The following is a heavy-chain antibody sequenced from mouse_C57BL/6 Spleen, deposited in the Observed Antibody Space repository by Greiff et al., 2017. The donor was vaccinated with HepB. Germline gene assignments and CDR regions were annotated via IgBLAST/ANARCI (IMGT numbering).Heavy chain of an antibody. J-gene: IGHJ2*01. CDR2: IRNKANGYTT. D-gene: IGHD4-1*01. CDR1: GFTFTDYY. Sequence: EVQRVESGGGLVQPGGSLSLSCAASGFTFTDYYMSWVRQPPGKALEWLGFIRNKANGYTTEYSASVKGRFTISRDNSQSILYLQMNALRAEDSATYYCARSGTWGFDYWGQGTTLTVSS. CDR3: ARSGTWGFDY. V-gene: IGHV7-3*01.